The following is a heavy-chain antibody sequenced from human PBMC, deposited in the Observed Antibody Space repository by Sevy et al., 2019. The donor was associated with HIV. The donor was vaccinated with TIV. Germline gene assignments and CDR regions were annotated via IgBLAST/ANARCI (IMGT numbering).Heavy chain of an antibody. J-gene: IGHJ6*03. D-gene: IGHD3-22*01. CDR1: GFTFSSYW. Sequence: GGSLRLSCAASGFTFSSYWMHWVRQAPGKGLVWVSRINSDGSSTSYADSVKGRFTISRDNAKNTPYLQMNSLRAEDTAVYYCARDSGYPYYYYYMDVWGKGTTVTVSS. CDR2: INSDGSST. V-gene: IGHV3-74*01. CDR3: ARDSGYPYYYYYMDV.